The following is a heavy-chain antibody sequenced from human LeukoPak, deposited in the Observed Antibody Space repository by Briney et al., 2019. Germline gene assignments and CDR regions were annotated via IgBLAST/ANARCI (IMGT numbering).Heavy chain of an antibody. CDR1: GFTFSSYG. J-gene: IGHJ5*02. V-gene: IGHV3-30*03. Sequence: GGSLRLSCAASGFTFSSYGMHWVRQAPGKGLEWVAVISYDGSNKYYADSVKGRFTISRDNARNTLYLQMNSLRVEDTAVYYCARAPNWFDPWGQGTLVTVSS. CDR2: ISYDGSNK. CDR3: ARAPNWFDP.